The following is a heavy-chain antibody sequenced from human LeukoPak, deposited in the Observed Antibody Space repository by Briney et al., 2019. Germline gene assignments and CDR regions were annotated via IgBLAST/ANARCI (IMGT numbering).Heavy chain of an antibody. CDR2: IYHSGSK. J-gene: IGHJ6*02. Sequence: PSEALSLTCAVSGASINRGYWWNWVGQSPGKGLEWIEEIYHSGSKKYNPSLKSRAPLSVDKSQNPFSLNLTSVTAADTAVYYCASSVAGSWGYHYGLDVWGQGTTVSVSS. V-gene: IGHV4-4*02. D-gene: IGHD6-19*01. CDR1: GASINRGYW. CDR3: ASSVAGSWGYHYGLDV.